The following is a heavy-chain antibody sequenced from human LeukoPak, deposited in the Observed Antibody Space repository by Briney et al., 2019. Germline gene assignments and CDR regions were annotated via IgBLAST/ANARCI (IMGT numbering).Heavy chain of an antibody. CDR1: GYRFPSFW. Sequence: GESLKISGKASGYRFPSFWISWVRQMAGKGLEWMGRIDPSDSYTNYGPSFQGHVTISADKSVSTAYLEWRRLKASDTAIYYCAVGYNSTEDPWGRGTLVIVSS. CDR2: IDPSDSYT. J-gene: IGHJ5*02. CDR3: AVGYNSTEDP. V-gene: IGHV5-10-1*01. D-gene: IGHD2/OR15-2a*01.